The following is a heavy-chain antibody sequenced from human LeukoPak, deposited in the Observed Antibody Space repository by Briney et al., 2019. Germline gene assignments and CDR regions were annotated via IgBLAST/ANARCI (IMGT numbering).Heavy chain of an antibody. V-gene: IGHV1-2*02. Sequence: GASVKVSCKASAYTFTGYYVHWVRQAPGQGLEWMGWINPNSGGTNYAQKFQGRVTMTRDTSIGTAYMELYSLRSDDTAVYYCARVEGDSGYELIDYWGQGTLVTVSS. CDR2: INPNSGGT. CDR3: ARVEGDSGYELIDY. J-gene: IGHJ4*02. D-gene: IGHD5-12*01. CDR1: AYTFTGYY.